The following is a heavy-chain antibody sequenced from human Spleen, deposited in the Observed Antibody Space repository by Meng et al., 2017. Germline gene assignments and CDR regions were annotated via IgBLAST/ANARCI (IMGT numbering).Heavy chain of an antibody. D-gene: IGHD4-23*01. CDR3: ARSKGVRDVLRWYLEQFYFDY. Sequence: SVKVSCKASGGTFSSYAISWVRQAPGQGLEWMGGIIPIFGTANYAQKFQGRVTITTDESTSTAYMELSSLRSEDTAVYYCARSKGVRDVLRWYLEQFYFDYWGQGTLVTVSS. CDR2: IIPIFGTA. CDR1: GGTFSSYA. V-gene: IGHV1-69*05. J-gene: IGHJ4*02.